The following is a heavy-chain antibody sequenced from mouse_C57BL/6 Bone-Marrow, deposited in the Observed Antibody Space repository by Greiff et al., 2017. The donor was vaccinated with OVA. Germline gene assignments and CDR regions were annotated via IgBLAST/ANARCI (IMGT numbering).Heavy chain of an antibody. J-gene: IGHJ2*01. CDR1: GYTFTSYW. CDR2: IYPGSGST. Sequence: QVQLQQPGAELVKPGASVQMSCKASGYTFTSYWITWVKQRPGQGLEWIGDIYPGSGSTNYNEKFKSKATLTVDTSSSTAYMQLSSLTSEDSAVYYCARSEDYDACDYGGQGTALTVSS. CDR3: ARSEDYDACDY. D-gene: IGHD2-4*01. V-gene: IGHV1-55*01.